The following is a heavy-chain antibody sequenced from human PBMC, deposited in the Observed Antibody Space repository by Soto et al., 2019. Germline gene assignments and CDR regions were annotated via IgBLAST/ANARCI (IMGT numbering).Heavy chain of an antibody. CDR1: GFTFSRYW. J-gene: IGHJ4*02. CDR2: ISSYGSDT. V-gene: IGHV3-74*01. D-gene: IGHD3-10*01. CDR3: AEAPSVSGYFDD. Sequence: GRSLRLSCAASGFTFSRYWMHWVRQAPGKGLVWVSRISSYGSDTYYADSVKGRFTISTDNSKNTLYLQMNNLRVEDTALYYCAEAPSVSGYFDDWGQGTVVTVSS.